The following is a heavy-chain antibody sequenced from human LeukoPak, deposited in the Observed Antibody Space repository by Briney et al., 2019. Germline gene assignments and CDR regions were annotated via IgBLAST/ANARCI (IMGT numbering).Heavy chain of an antibody. J-gene: IGHJ4*02. Sequence: PGGSLRLSCVASGFTFSSYGMHWVRQAPGKGLEWVAFIRYDGSNKYYADSVKGRFTISRDNSKNTLYLQMNSLRAEDTAVYYCAKSLSRIVVVPAALDYWGQGTLVTVSS. V-gene: IGHV3-30*02. D-gene: IGHD2-2*01. CDR2: IRYDGSNK. CDR3: AKSLSRIVVVPAALDY. CDR1: GFTFSSYG.